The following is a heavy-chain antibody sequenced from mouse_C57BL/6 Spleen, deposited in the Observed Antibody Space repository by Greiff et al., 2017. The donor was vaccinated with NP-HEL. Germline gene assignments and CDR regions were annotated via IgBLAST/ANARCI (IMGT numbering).Heavy chain of an antibody. Sequence: VQLQQSGAELVRPGASVKLSCTASGFNIKDYYMHWVKQRPEQGLEWIGRIDPEDGDTEYAPKFQGKATMTADTASNTAYLQLSSLTSEDTAVYYCTRSTMVGYFEVWGTGTTVTVSS. CDR1: GFNIKDYY. CDR2: IDPEDGDT. D-gene: IGHD2-2*01. V-gene: IGHV14-1*01. CDR3: TRSTMVGYFEV. J-gene: IGHJ1*03.